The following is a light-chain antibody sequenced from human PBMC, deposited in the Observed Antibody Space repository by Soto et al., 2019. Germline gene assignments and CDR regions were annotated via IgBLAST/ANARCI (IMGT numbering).Light chain of an antibody. Sequence: DIQMTQSPSSVSASVGDTVTITCRASQGINNFLAWFQQKPGEAPRSLISGAFTLQNGVPSKFSGSGSGTDFTLTISSLQPEDFATYYCQQYHSYPVTFGGGTKVAIK. CDR3: QQYHSYPVT. V-gene: IGKV1-16*02. CDR1: QGINNF. CDR2: GAF. J-gene: IGKJ4*01.